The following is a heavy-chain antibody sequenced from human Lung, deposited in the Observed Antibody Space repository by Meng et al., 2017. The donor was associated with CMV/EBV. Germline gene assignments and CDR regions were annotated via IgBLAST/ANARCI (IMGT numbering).Heavy chain of an antibody. Sequence: ASVXVSXXASGYTFTGYYMHWVRQAPGQGLEWMGWINPNSGGTNYAQKFQGRVTMTRDTSISTAYMELSRLRSDDTAVYYCARGVGYCSSTSCQVWFDPWGQGXLVTV. J-gene: IGHJ5*02. V-gene: IGHV1-2*02. CDR3: ARGVGYCSSTSCQVWFDP. CDR2: INPNSGGT. CDR1: GYTFTGYY. D-gene: IGHD2-2*01.